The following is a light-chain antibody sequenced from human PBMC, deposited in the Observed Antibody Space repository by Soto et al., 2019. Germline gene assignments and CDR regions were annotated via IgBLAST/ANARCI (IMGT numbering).Light chain of an antibody. Sequence: QSVLTQPDSVSGSPGESITISCTGTNTDIGGYNYVSWYQQHPGKAPKLVIYDVSSRPSGVSSRFSGSKSGYTASLTISGLQAEDDADYYCSSYSTDRTLVVFGTGTKLTVL. V-gene: IGLV2-14*03. CDR3: SSYSTDRTLVV. J-gene: IGLJ1*01. CDR1: NTDIGGYNY. CDR2: DVS.